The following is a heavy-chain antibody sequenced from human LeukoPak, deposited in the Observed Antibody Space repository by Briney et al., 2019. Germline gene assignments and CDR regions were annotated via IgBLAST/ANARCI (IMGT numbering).Heavy chain of an antibody. J-gene: IGHJ6*02. CDR3: ARDCGAGYCSSTSGGYYYYGMDV. CDR1: GLSISSISYY. Sequence: PSETLSLTGTVSGLSISSISYYWRWIRQPPGRGRGCIGRIYYSGSTYHNPSLKSRVTISVDTPKNQFSLKLSSVTAADTAVYYCARDCGAGYCSSTSGGYYYYGMDVWGQGTTVTVSS. CDR2: IYYSGST. D-gene: IGHD2-2*01. V-gene: IGHV4-39*07.